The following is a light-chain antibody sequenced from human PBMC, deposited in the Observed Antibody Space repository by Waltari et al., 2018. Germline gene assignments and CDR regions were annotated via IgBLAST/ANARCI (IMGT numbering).Light chain of an antibody. CDR3: QTGGHGTWV. CDR1: SGHSTNI. Sequence: QLVLTQSPSASASLGASVKLTCTLSSGHSTNIIAWLQQQPETGPRYLMNVNRDGSHNKGVGIPDRFSGSSSGAERYLTISSLQSEDEADYYCQTGGHGTWVFGGGTRLTVL. J-gene: IGLJ3*02. V-gene: IGLV4-69*01. CDR2: VNRDGSH.